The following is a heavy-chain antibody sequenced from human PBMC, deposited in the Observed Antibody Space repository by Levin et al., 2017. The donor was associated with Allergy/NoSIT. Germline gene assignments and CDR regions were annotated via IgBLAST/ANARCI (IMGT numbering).Heavy chain of an antibody. CDR2: ISWNSGSI. Sequence: SLKISCAASGFTFDDYAMHWVRQAPGKGLEWVSGISWNSGSIGYADSVKGRFTISRDNAKNSLYLQMNSLRAEDTALYYCAKDQTTAASYGMDVWGQGTTVTVSS. CDR3: AKDQTTAASYGMDV. J-gene: IGHJ6*02. D-gene: IGHD4-11*01. V-gene: IGHV3-9*01. CDR1: GFTFDDYA.